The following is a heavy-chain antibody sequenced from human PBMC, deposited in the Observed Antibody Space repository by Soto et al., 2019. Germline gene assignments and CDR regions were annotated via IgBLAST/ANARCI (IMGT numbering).Heavy chain of an antibody. CDR1: GFTFSSYG. Sequence: QVQLVESGGGVVQPGRSLRLSCAASGFTFSSYGMHWVRQAPGKGLEWVAVIWYDGSNKYYADSVKGRFTISRDNSKNTLYLQMNSLRDDDTAVYYCATGSGSYYNEGTARFDYWGQGTLVTVSS. CDR2: IWYDGSNK. V-gene: IGHV3-33*01. D-gene: IGHD3-10*01. CDR3: ATGSGSYYNEGTARFDY. J-gene: IGHJ4*02.